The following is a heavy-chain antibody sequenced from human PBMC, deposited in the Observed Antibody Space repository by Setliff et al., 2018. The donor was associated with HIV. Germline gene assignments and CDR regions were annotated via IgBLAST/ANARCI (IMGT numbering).Heavy chain of an antibody. CDR1: GYMFIAYG. V-gene: IGHV1-18*01. D-gene: IGHD3-10*01. CDR2: IGPYNGRT. CDR3: AREYGAVRKYIDY. Sequence: GASVKVSCKTSGYMFIAYGMSWVRRAPGQGLEWTGWIGPYNGRTEYAQEFQGRVSLTIDTSASTAYMELRSLRPDDTAVYYCAREYGAVRKYIDYWGQGTLVTVSS. J-gene: IGHJ4*02.